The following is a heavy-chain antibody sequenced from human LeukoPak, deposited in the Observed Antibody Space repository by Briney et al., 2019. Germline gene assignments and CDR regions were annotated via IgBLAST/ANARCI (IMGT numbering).Heavy chain of an antibody. CDR3: ARDSRFYYYYGMDV. CDR2: IYYSGST. J-gene: IGHJ6*02. CDR1: GGSISSGSYY. D-gene: IGHD3-16*01. V-gene: IGHV4-31*11. Sequence: SETLSLTCAVYGGSISSGSYYWSWIRQHPGKSLEWIGYIYYSGSTYYNPSLKSRVTISVDTSKNQFSLKLRSVTAADTPVYYCARDSRFYYYYGMDVWGQGTTVTVSS.